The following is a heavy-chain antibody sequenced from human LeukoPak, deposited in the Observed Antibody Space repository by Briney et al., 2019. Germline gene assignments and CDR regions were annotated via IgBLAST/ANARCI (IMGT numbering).Heavy chain of an antibody. V-gene: IGHV4-4*07. J-gene: IGHJ4*02. Sequence: SETLSLTCTVSGGSISSYYWSWIRQPAGKGLEWIGRIYTSGSTNYNPSLKNRVTMSVDTSKNQFSLKVGSVTTADTAVYYCARLDPNIYGYVPDYWGQGTLVTVSS. CDR2: IYTSGST. D-gene: IGHD3-16*01. CDR3: ARLDPNIYGYVPDY. CDR1: GGSISSYY.